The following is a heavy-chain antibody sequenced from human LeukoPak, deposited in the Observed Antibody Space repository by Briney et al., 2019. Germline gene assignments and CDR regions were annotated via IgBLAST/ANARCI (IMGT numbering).Heavy chain of an antibody. J-gene: IGHJ4*02. Sequence: PSETLSLTCAVYGGSFSGYYWSWIRQPPGKGLEWIGEINHSGSTNYNPSLKSRVTISVDTSKNQFSLKLSSVTAADTAVYYCARGITRSSALGYWGRGTLVTVSS. CDR2: INHSGST. CDR3: ARGITRSSALGY. V-gene: IGHV4-34*01. D-gene: IGHD6-6*01. CDR1: GGSFSGYY.